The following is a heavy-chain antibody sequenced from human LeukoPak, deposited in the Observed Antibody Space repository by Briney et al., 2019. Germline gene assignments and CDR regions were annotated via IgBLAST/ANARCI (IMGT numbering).Heavy chain of an antibody. CDR1: GYTFSNYG. CDR3: ARDLAFPGSYGSAEFYFDF. CDR2: ISGQTGKT. D-gene: IGHD1-26*01. Sequence: GASVKVSCKASGYTFSNYGISWVRQATGRGLEWMGWISGQTGKTKQAQKFQGRFTLTTDPATNTAYMELRSLTSDDTAVYYCARDLAFPGSYGSAEFYFDFWGQGALVTVSS. J-gene: IGHJ4*02. V-gene: IGHV1-18*01.